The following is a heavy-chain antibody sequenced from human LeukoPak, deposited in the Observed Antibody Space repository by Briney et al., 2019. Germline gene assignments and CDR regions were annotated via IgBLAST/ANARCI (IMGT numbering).Heavy chain of an antibody. Sequence: GSLRLSCSASGFTFSSYAMHWIRQPPGKGLEWIGYIYYTGSTNYNPSLKSRVTMFVDMSKNQFSLRLSSVTAADTAVYYCARHRAYSSSSPFDYWGQGTLVTVSS. CDR1: GFTFSSYA. D-gene: IGHD6-6*01. CDR2: IYYTGST. J-gene: IGHJ4*02. CDR3: ARHRAYSSSSPFDY. V-gene: IGHV4-59*08.